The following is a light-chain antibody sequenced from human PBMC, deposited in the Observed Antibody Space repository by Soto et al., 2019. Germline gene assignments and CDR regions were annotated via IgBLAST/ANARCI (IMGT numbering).Light chain of an antibody. V-gene: IGKV1-8*01. J-gene: IGKJ4*01. CDR3: QQYYEFPLT. CDR2: VAS. CDR1: QDISSY. Sequence: AIRMTQSPSSLSASPGDRVTTTYRASQDISSYLAWYQQKPGKAPNLLIYVASTLQSGVPSRFSGSGSGTDFTLTISRLQSEDFATYYCQQYYEFPLTFGGGTKV.